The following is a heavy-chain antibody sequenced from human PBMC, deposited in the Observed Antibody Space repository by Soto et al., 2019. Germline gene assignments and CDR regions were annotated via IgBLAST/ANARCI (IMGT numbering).Heavy chain of an antibody. V-gene: IGHV1-2*02. CDR1: GYTFTGHI. D-gene: IGHD3-10*01. CDR2: INPKSGDK. Sequence: ASVKVSCKTSGYTFTGHIIHWLRQAPGQGLEWLGWINPKSGDKLYAQKFQGRVTMTRDTSISTAYMELSRLRSDDTAVYYCAREPMVRAAHGFDIWGQGTMVTVSS. CDR3: AREPMVRAAHGFDI. J-gene: IGHJ3*02.